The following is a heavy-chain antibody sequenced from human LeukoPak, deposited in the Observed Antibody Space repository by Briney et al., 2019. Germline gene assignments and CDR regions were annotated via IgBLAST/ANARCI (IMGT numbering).Heavy chain of an antibody. J-gene: IGHJ4*02. CDR2: LYYSGKT. CDR1: GGSINSSSHY. Sequence: PSETLSLTCTVSGGSINSSSHYWGWIRQPSGKGLEWIGSLYYSGKTFYNPSLKSRVTISVDTSKNQFSLKLTSVTAADTAVYYCARLPRGLIGYFDYWGLGTLATVSS. CDR3: ARLPRGLIGYFDY. V-gene: IGHV4-39*07. D-gene: IGHD3-10*01.